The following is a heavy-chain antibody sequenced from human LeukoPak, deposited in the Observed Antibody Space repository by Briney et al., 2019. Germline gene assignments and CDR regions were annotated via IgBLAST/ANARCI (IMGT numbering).Heavy chain of an antibody. J-gene: IGHJ4*02. CDR2: ISSSSSTI. CDR3: ARGPTIAAAVYFDY. Sequence: GGSLRLSCAASGFTFSSYSMNWVRQAPGKGLEWVSYISSSSSTIYYADSVKGRFTISRDNAKNSLYLQMNSLRAEDTAVYYCARGPTIAAAVYFDYWGQGTLVTVSS. CDR1: GFTFSSYS. D-gene: IGHD6-13*01. V-gene: IGHV3-48*04.